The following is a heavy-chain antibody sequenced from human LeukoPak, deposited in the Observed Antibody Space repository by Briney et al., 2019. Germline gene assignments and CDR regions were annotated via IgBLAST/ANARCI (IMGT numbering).Heavy chain of an antibody. CDR3: ARDLHLPGIAVAGFDY. CDR1: GGSISSGDYY. D-gene: IGHD6-19*01. CDR2: IYTSGST. J-gene: IGHJ4*02. Sequence: PSETLSLTCTVSGGSISSGDYYWSWIRQPAGKGLEWIGRIYTSGSTNYNPSLKSRVTISVDTSKNQFSLKLSSVTAADTAVYYGARDLHLPGIAVAGFDYGAREPWSPSPQ. V-gene: IGHV4-61*02.